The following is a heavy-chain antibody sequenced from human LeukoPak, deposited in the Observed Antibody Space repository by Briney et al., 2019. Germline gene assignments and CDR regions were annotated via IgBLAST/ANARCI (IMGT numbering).Heavy chain of an antibody. D-gene: IGHD3-3*01. V-gene: IGHV4-39*01. CDR1: GGSISSSSYY. Sequence: SETLSLACTVSGGSISSSSYYWGWIRQPPGKGLEWIGSIYYSGSTYYNPSLKSRVTISVDTSKNQFSLKLSSVTAADTAVYYCARIQAPYYDFWSGYYENYMDVWGKGTTVTVSS. CDR2: IYYSGST. J-gene: IGHJ6*03. CDR3: ARIQAPYYDFWSGYYENYMDV.